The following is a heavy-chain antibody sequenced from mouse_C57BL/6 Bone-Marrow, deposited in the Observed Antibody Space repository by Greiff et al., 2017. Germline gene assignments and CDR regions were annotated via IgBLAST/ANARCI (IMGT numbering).Heavy chain of an antibody. CDR3: AGYYGSSRYYAMDY. V-gene: IGHV1-26*01. Sequence: EVQLQQSGPELVKPGASVKISCKASGYTFTDYYMNWVQQSHGKSLEWIGDINPNNGGTSYNQMFKGQATLTVDKSTSTAYMWLRSLTSEDSAVYYCAGYYGSSRYYAMDYWGQGTSVTVSS. D-gene: IGHD1-1*01. CDR1: GYTFTDYY. J-gene: IGHJ4*01. CDR2: INPNNGGT.